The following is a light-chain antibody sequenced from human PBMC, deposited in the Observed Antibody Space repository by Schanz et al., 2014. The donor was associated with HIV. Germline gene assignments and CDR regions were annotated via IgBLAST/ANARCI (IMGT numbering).Light chain of an antibody. J-gene: IGKJ1*01. CDR1: HNIGNW. V-gene: IGKV1-5*03. CDR2: HAS. Sequence: DIQMTQSPSTLSASVGDRITITCRASHNIGNWLTWYQQKPGEAPYPLIYHASSLKIGVPARFSGSGSGTEFTLTISSLQPDDFATYYCQQYAVSSWTFGLGTRVESK. CDR3: QQYAVSSWT.